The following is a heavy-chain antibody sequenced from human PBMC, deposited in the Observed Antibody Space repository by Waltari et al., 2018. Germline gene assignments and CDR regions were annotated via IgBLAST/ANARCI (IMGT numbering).Heavy chain of an antibody. CDR2: SDPNSGNT. Sequence: QVQLVQSGAEVKKPGASVKVSCKASGYTFTSDDINWVRQATGQGLEWMGWSDPNSGNTGFAQNFQVRVTCTRNTSIRTSYMELSSLRSADTAVYYCARGCGGDCSYFDLWGRGTLVTVSS. V-gene: IGHV1-8*01. CDR1: GYTFTSDD. D-gene: IGHD2-21*01. CDR3: ARGCGGDCSYFDL. J-gene: IGHJ2*01.